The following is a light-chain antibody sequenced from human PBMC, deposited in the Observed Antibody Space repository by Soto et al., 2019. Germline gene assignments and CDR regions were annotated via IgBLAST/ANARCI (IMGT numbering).Light chain of an antibody. V-gene: IGLV2-11*01. J-gene: IGLJ1*01. CDR1: SSDVGGYNY. Sequence: QSALTQPRSVSGSPGQSVTISCTGTSSDVGGYNYVSWYQQHPGKAPKLMIYDVSKRPSGVPDRFSGSKSGNTASLTIAGLQAEDEADYYCSSYAGSYRVFGTGTKVTVL. CDR3: SSYAGSYRV. CDR2: DVS.